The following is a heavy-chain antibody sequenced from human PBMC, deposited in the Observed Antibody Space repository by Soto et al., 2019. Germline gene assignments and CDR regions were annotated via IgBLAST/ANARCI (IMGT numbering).Heavy chain of an antibody. CDR2: IYYSGST. V-gene: IGHV4-31*03. J-gene: IGHJ4*02. CDR3: ATSFLAVAGPDYFDD. CDR1: GVSISSGGYY. D-gene: IGHD6-19*01. Sequence: SETLSLTCTVSGVSISSGGYYWSWIRQHPGKGLEWIGYIYYSGSTYYSPSLKSRVTISVDRSKNQFSLKLSSVTAADTAIYYCATSFLAVAGPDYFDDWGPGTLVTVSS.